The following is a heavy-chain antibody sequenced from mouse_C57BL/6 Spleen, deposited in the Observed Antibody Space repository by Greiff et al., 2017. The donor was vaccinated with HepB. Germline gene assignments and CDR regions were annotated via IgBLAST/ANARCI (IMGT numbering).Heavy chain of an antibody. V-gene: IGHV1-82*01. CDR1: GYAFSSSW. CDR3: SRDDSYYYGSTLDY. D-gene: IGHD1-1*01. CDR2: IYPGDGDT. J-gene: IGHJ2*01. Sequence: QVQLQQSGPELVKPGASVKISCKASGYAFSSSWMNWVKQRPGKGLEWIGRIYPGDGDTNYNGKFKGKATLTADKSSSTAYMQLSSLTSEDSAVYFCSRDDSYYYGSTLDYWGQGTTLTVSS.